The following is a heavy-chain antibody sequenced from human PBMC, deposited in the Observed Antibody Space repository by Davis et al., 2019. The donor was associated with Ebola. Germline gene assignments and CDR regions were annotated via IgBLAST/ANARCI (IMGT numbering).Heavy chain of an antibody. CDR2: IDSGGYT. V-gene: IGHV3-66*01. Sequence: GESLKISCAASGFTVSANSMTWVRQAPGKGLQWVSVIDSGGYTYYADSVKGRFTISRDKSKNTLFLQMNSLRAEDTAVYYCARRDLSDSSGYAPLFYSWGQGTLVTVSS. CDR1: GFTVSANS. D-gene: IGHD3-22*01. CDR3: ARRDLSDSSGYAPLFYS. J-gene: IGHJ4*02.